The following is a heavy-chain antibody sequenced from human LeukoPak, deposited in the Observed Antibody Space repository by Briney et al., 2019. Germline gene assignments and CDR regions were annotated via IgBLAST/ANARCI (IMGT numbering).Heavy chain of an antibody. V-gene: IGHV5-51*01. Sequence: GESLKISCKGSGYSFTNYWIGWVRQMPGKGLEWMGIIYPGDSDTRYSSSFQGHVTISADKSISTAYLQWSSLKASDTAMYYCARTSGSYYDPPDCWGQGTLVTVSP. CDR2: IYPGDSDT. CDR3: ARTSGSYYDPPDC. D-gene: IGHD1-26*01. J-gene: IGHJ4*02. CDR1: GYSFTNYW.